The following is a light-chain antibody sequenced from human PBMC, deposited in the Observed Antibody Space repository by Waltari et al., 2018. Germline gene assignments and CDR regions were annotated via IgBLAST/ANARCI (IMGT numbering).Light chain of an antibody. Sequence: TISCTGTSSDIGGYNYVSWYQQHPGTAPKLMIYEVSKRPSGVSDRFSGSKSGNTASLTISGLQAEDEADYYCSSYAGSNTYIFGAGTRLTVL. CDR3: SSYAGSNTYI. V-gene: IGLV2-8*01. CDR2: EVS. J-gene: IGLJ1*01. CDR1: SSDIGGYNY.